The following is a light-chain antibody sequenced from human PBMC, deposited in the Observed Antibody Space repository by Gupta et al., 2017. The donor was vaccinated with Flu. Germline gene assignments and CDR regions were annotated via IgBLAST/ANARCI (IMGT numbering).Light chain of an antibody. CDR3: QQDDSAPYT. J-gene: IGKJ2*01. CDR1: RSLLYSRNNKDY. CDR2: WAS. V-gene: IGKV4-1*01. Sequence: DIVMTQSPDSLAVSLGERATINCKSSRSLLYSRNNKDYLVWYQQKPGQPPRLLIYWASIRQSGVPDRFSGSGTGTDFTLTISSLQAEDVADYYCQQDDSAPYTFGQGTKMEIK.